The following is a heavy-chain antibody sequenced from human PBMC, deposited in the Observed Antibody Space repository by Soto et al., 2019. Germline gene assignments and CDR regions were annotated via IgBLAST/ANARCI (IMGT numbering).Heavy chain of an antibody. CDR1: GYTFTNYD. CDR3: ARAIRDQLLSDY. J-gene: IGHJ4*02. V-gene: IGHV1-8*01. CDR2: MNPDSTNT. Sequence: QVQLVQSGAEVKQPGASVKVSCRASGYTFTNYDISWVRQATGQGLEWMGWMNPDSTNTGYAQKFQGRVTMTSDTSISTAYMELNSLTSDDTAVYYCARAIRDQLLSDYWGQGTLVTVSS. D-gene: IGHD1-26*01.